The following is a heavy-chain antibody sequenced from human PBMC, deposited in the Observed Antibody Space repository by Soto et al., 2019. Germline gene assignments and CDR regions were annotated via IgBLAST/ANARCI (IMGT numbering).Heavy chain of an antibody. J-gene: IGHJ4*02. CDR3: AKAGLHCRGCGTLFDY. D-gene: IGHD1-1*01. Sequence: GGSLRLSCAASGFTFSSYAMSWVRQAPGKGLEWVSAISGSGGSTYYADSVKGRFTISRDNSKNTLYLQMNSLRAEDTAVYYCAKAGLHCRGCGTLFDYWGQGTLVTVSS. CDR2: ISGSGGST. V-gene: IGHV3-23*01. CDR1: GFTFSSYA.